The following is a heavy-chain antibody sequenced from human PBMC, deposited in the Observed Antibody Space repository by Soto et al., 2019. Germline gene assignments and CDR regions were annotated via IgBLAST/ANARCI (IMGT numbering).Heavy chain of an antibody. CDR1: GVSSTSFY. D-gene: IGHD3-16*01. J-gene: IGHJ4*02. CDR2: IFDNGDV. V-gene: IGHV4-59*01. CDR3: ARGWGSKWYYFDS. Sequence: QVRLQESGPGLVRPSETLSLTCTVSGVSSTSFYWSWIRQSPGKGLEWIGYIFDNGDVKYNPSLMSRLTMSIDMSKNKFPLRLKSVTVADTAMYYCARGWGSKWYYFDSWGEGTLVTVSS.